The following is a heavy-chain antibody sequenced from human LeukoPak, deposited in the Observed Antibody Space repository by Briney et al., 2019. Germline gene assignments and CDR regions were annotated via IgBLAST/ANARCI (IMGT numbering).Heavy chain of an antibody. J-gene: IGHJ5*02. CDR3: ARHRSDTGGKKGVNWFDP. CDR1: GGSIKNYY. CDR2: IYFGGTT. D-gene: IGHD4-23*01. Sequence: PSETLSLTCSVSGGSIKNYYWSWIRQPPGKGLEWLGNIYFGGTTDYNSSLKSRLTISVDTFKNQLSLNLQSVTAADTATYYCARHRSDTGGKKGVNWFDPWGQGTLVTVYS. V-gene: IGHV4-59*01.